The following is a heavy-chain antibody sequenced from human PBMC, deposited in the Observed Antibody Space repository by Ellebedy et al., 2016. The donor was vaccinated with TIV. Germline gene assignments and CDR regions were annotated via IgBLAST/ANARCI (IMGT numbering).Heavy chain of an antibody. V-gene: IGHV3-30-3*01. CDR2: ISYDGSNK. J-gene: IGHJ4*02. CDR1: GFTFSSYA. D-gene: IGHD3/OR15-3a*01. CDR3: ARYNLGTGSIPW. Sequence: GGSLRLSXAASGFTFSSYAMHWVRQAPGKGLEWVAVISYDGSNKYYADSVKGRFTISRDNSKNTLYLQMNSLRAEDTAVYYCARYNLGTGSIPWWGQGTLVTVSS.